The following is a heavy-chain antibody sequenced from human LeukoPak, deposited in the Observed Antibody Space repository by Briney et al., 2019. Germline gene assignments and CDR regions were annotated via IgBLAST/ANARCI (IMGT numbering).Heavy chain of an antibody. CDR3: ARDRRGVREGVNWFDP. V-gene: IGHV4-31*03. Sequence: PSQTLSLTCTVSGGSISSGGYYWSWIRQHPGKGLEWIGYIYYSGSTYYNPSLKSRVTISVDTSKNQFSLKLSSVTAADTAVYYCARDRRGVREGVNWFDPWGQGTLVTASS. J-gene: IGHJ5*02. CDR1: GGSISSGGYY. CDR2: IYYSGST. D-gene: IGHD1-26*01.